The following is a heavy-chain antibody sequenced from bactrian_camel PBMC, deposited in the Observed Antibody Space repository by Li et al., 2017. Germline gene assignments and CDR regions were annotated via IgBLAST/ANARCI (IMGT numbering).Heavy chain of an antibody. D-gene: IGHD3*01. V-gene: IGHV3S26*01. Sequence: HVQLVESGGGLVQPGGSLRLSCGASGFTFSSSWMSWVRQAPGKGLEWVSAISEGGGAERLVADSVKGRFTISRDNAKNTVYLEMNSLKSEDTALYHCVTGGGDGYFGQGTQVTVS. J-gene: IGHJ6*01. CDR2: ISEGGGAE. CDR3: VTGGGDGY. CDR1: GFTFSSSW.